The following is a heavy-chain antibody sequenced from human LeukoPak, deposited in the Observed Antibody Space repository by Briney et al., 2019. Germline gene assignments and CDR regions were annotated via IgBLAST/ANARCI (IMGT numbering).Heavy chain of an antibody. V-gene: IGHV1-8*03. D-gene: IGHD3-22*01. CDR3: ARGGRNYDSSGYWFDY. Sequence: ASVKVSCKASGYTFTSYDINWVRQATGQGLEWMGWMNPNSGNTVYAQKFQGSVTITRNTSISTAYMELSSLRSEDTAVYYCARGGRNYDSSGYWFDYWGQGTLVTVSS. CDR1: GYTFTSYD. CDR2: MNPNSGNT. J-gene: IGHJ4*02.